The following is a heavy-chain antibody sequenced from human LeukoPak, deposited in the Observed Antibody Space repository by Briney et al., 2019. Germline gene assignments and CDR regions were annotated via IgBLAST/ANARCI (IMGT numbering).Heavy chain of an antibody. CDR1: GTSITPYS. CDR2: FYTSGNT. J-gene: IGHJ4*02. V-gene: IGHV4-4*09. D-gene: IGHD2-15*01. Sequence: SETLSLTCSVSGTSITPYSWSWIRQPPGRGLEWIGYFYTSGNTHQNPSLKSRVTMSIDASKNQFSLRLSSVTAADTAVYYCARAQKGYCSGGSCYSAEFDYWGQGTLVTVSS. CDR3: ARAQKGYCSGGSCYSAEFDY.